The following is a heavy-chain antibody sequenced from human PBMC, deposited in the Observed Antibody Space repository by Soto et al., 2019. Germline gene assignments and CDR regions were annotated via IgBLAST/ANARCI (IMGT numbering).Heavy chain of an antibody. CDR1: GGSISSGGYS. J-gene: IGHJ4*02. CDR2: IYHSGST. Sequence: SETLSLTCAVSGGSISSGGYSWSWIRQPPGKGLEWIGYIYHSGSTYYNPSLKSRVTISVDRSKNQFSLKLSSVTAADTAVYYCARGMTPVTPLDYWGQGTLVTVSS. CDR3: ARGMTPVTPLDY. V-gene: IGHV4-30-2*01. D-gene: IGHD4-4*01.